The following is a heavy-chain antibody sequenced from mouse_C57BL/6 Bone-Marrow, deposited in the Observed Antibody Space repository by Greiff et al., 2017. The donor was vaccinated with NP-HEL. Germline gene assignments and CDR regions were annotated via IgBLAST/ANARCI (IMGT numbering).Heavy chain of an antibody. CDR3: AREGDYDGFAY. CDR1: GYTFTGYW. Sequence: QVQLQQSGAELMKPGASVKLSCKATGYTFTGYWIEWVKQRPGHGLEWIGEILPGSGSTNYNEKFKGKATFTADTSSNTAYMQLRSLTTEDSAIYYCAREGDYDGFAYWGQGTLVTVSA. J-gene: IGHJ3*01. V-gene: IGHV1-9*01. D-gene: IGHD2-4*01. CDR2: ILPGSGST.